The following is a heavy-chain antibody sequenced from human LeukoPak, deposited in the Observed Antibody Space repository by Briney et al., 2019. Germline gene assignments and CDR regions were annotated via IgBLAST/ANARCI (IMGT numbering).Heavy chain of an antibody. V-gene: IGHV1-69*04. Sequence: SVKVSCKASGGTFSSYAISWVRQAPGQGLEWMGRIIPILGIANYAQKFQGRVTITADKSTSTAYMELSSLRSEDTAVYYCARDIYYNYVWGSYRYTGKYYFDYWGQGTLVTVSS. CDR2: IIPILGIA. CDR3: ARDIYYNYVWGSYRYTGKYYFDY. D-gene: IGHD3-16*02. J-gene: IGHJ4*02. CDR1: GGTFSSYA.